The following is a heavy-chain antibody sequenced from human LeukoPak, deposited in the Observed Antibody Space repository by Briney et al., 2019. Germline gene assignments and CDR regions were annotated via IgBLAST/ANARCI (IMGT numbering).Heavy chain of an antibody. CDR2: ISSSGSTI. CDR1: GFTFSDYY. Sequence: GGSLRLSCAASGFTFSDYYMSWIRQAPGKGLEWVSYISSSGSTIYYADSVKGRFTISRDNAKHSLYLQMNSLRAEDTAVYYCARDSEITMIVGLDYWGQGTLVTVSS. J-gene: IGHJ4*02. D-gene: IGHD3-22*01. CDR3: ARDSEITMIVGLDY. V-gene: IGHV3-11*01.